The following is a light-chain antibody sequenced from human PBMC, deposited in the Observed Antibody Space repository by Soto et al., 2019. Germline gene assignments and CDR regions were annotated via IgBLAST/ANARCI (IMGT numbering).Light chain of an antibody. V-gene: IGKV1-5*03. Sequence: DIQMSQSPSTLSPSVGDRVTISCRASQGISNWLAWYQQKPGEAPELLIYRASNLQSGVPSRFSGSGSGTEFTLTISSLQTDDFATYYCQQYHRYPYSFGPGTKLEI. CDR1: QGISNW. CDR3: QQYHRYPYS. CDR2: RAS. J-gene: IGKJ2*01.